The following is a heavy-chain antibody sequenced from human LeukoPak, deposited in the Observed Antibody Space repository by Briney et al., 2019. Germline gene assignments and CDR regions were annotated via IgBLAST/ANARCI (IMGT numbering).Heavy chain of an antibody. CDR2: ISAYNGNT. V-gene: IGHV1-18*01. CDR1: GYTFTSYG. J-gene: IGHJ4*02. Sequence: ASVKVSCKASGYTFTSYGISWVRQAPGQGLEGMGWISAYNGNTNYAQKLQGRVTMTTDTSTSTAYMELRSLRSDDTAVYYCARVSYYYDSSGYHLFDYWGQGTLVTVSS. D-gene: IGHD3-22*01. CDR3: ARVSYYYDSSGYHLFDY.